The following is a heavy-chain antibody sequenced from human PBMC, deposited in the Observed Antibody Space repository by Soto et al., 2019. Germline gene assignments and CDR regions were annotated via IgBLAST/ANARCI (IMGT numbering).Heavy chain of an antibody. J-gene: IGHJ4*02. CDR3: AKDGRGIVVVQDY. V-gene: IGHV3-23*01. CDR2: ISGSGGST. D-gene: IGHD3-22*01. CDR1: GFTFSSYA. Sequence: EVQLLESGGGLVQPGGSLRLSCAASGFTFSSYAMSWVRQAPGKGLEWVSAISGSGGSTYYADSVKGRFTISRDNXKNTLYLQMNSLRAEDTAVYYCAKDGRGIVVVQDYWGQGTLVTVSS.